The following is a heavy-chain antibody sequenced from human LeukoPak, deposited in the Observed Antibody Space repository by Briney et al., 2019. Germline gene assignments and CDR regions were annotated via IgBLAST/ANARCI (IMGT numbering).Heavy chain of an antibody. J-gene: IGHJ4*02. CDR3: ATAYYGSGSSFDY. V-gene: IGHV4-34*01. D-gene: IGHD3-10*01. CDR1: GGSFSGYY. Sequence: PSETLSLTCAVYGGSFSGYYWSWIRQPPGKGLEWIGEINHSGSTNYNPSLKSRVTISVDTSKNQFSLKLSSVTAADTAVYYCATAYYGSGSSFDYWGQGTLVTVSS. CDR2: INHSGST.